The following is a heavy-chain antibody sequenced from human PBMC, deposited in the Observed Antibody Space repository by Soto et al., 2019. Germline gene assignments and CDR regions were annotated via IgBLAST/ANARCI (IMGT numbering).Heavy chain of an antibody. J-gene: IGHJ4*02. CDR1: GGSISSSSYY. D-gene: IGHD4-17*01. CDR3: ARQVLGYGDYRLPVVAYFDY. CDR2: IYYSGST. Sequence: QLQLQESGPGLVKPSETLSLTCTVSGGSISSSSYYWGWIRQPPGKGLEWIGSIYYSGSTYYNPSLKSRVTISVDTSKNQFSLKLSSVTAADTAVYYCARQVLGYGDYRLPVVAYFDYWGQGTLVTVSS. V-gene: IGHV4-39*01.